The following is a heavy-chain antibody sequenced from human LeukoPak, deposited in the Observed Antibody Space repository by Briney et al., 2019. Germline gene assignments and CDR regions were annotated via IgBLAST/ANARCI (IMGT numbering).Heavy chain of an antibody. CDR1: GFTFSSYA. CDR2: INTSGGST. Sequence: GGSLRLSCAASGFTFSSYAMSWVRQAPGKGLEWLSAINTSGGSTYYADSVKGRFTVSRDNSQNTLYLQMNSLRAEDTAVYYCAKDWATSSGSYYGYFDHWGQGTLVTVSS. J-gene: IGHJ4*02. D-gene: IGHD1-26*01. V-gene: IGHV3-23*01. CDR3: AKDWATSSGSYYGYFDH.